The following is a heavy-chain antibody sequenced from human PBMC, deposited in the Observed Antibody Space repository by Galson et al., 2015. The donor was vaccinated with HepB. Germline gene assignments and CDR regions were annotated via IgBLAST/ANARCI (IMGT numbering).Heavy chain of an antibody. CDR2: ISTYNGNT. CDR3: ARVRQTNYSSDY. V-gene: IGHV1-18*01. CDR1: GYTFTNYV. Sequence: SVKVSCKASGYTFTNYVISWVRQAPGQGLEWLGLISTYNGNTNFPQNSQGRVTMTTDTSTSTAYMELKSLRSDDTALYYCARVRQTNYSSDYWGQGTLVTVSS. D-gene: IGHD4/OR15-4a*01. J-gene: IGHJ4*02.